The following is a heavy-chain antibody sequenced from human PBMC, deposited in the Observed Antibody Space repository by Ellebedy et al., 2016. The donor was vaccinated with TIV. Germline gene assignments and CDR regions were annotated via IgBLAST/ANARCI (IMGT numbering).Heavy chain of an antibody. CDR2: IYQDGSEK. CDR3: ARRGSYGDYAVHVNSWFDS. J-gene: IGHJ5*01. CDR1: GFSFRNYW. D-gene: IGHD4-17*01. Sequence: GESLKISCEASGFSFRNYWMSWVRQAPGKGLEWVANIYQDGSEKYYVDSVEGRFTISRDNAKNELYLQMKSLKVEDTAVYYCARRGSYGDYAVHVNSWFDSWGQGTPVTVSP. V-gene: IGHV3-7*01.